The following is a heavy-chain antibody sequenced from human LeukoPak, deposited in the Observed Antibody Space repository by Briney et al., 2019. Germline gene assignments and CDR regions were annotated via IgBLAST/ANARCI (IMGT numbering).Heavy chain of an antibody. CDR3: AVAKLWLGFEY. CDR2: INHSGST. D-gene: IGHD6-19*01. Sequence: PSETLSLTCAVYGGSFSGYYWSWIRQPPGKGLEWIGEINHSGSTNYNPSLKSRVTISVDTSKNQFSLKLSSVTAADTAVYYCAVAKLWLGFEYWGQGTLVTVSS. CDR1: GGSFSGYY. J-gene: IGHJ4*02. V-gene: IGHV4-34*01.